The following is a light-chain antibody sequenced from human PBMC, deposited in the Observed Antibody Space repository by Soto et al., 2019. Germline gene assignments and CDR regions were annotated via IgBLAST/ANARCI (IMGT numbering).Light chain of an antibody. V-gene: IGKV3-15*01. Sequence: VLMTQSPATLSVSPGVGATLSCRASQSISSNLAWYQQKPGQAPRLLIYGASTRATGIPARFSGSGSGTEFTLTISSLQSEDFAIYYCQQYNNWPLTFGGGTKVDIK. CDR2: GAS. J-gene: IGKJ4*01. CDR3: QQYNNWPLT. CDR1: QSISSN.